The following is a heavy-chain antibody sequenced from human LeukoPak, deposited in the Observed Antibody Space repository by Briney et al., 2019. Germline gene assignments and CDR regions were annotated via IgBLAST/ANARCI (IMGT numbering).Heavy chain of an antibody. CDR2: IYYSGST. Sequence: SQTLSLTCTVSGGSISSGDYYWSWIRQPPGKGLEWIGYIYYSGSTYYNPSLKSRVTISVDTSKNQFSLKLSSVTAADTAVYYCAREGPSYDRKGADYWGQGTLVTVSS. CDR3: AREGPSYDRKGADY. V-gene: IGHV4-30-4*01. D-gene: IGHD3-22*01. J-gene: IGHJ4*02. CDR1: GGSISSGDYY.